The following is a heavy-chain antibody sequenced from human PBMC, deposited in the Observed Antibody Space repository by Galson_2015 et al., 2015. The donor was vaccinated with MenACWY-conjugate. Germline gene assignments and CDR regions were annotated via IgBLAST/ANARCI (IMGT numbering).Heavy chain of an antibody. V-gene: IGHV3-23*01. CDR3: AKSYYYDSNGANPEAFDY. J-gene: IGHJ4*02. Sequence: SLRLSCAGSGITFSGYGMGWVRQTPGKGMEWVSSISYVGEGTYYADSVKGRFTISRDNSKNALYLQMNSLRVEDTAVFFCAKSYYYDSNGANPEAFDYWGQGSLVTVSS. CDR2: ISYVGEGT. CDR1: GITFSGYG. D-gene: IGHD3-22*01.